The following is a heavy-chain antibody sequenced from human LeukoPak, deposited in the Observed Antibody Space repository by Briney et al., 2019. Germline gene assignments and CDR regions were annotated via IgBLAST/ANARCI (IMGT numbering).Heavy chain of an antibody. CDR1: GGSISSDNYY. V-gene: IGHV4-61*02. Sequence: SETLSLTCTVSGGSISSDNYYWSWIRQPAGTGLEWIGRIYTSGSTNYNPSLKSRVTISVDTSKNQFSLKLSSLTAADTAVYYCARVFGGPVSRRFDPWGQGTLVTVSS. CDR2: IYTSGST. J-gene: IGHJ5*02. CDR3: ARVFGGPVSRRFDP. D-gene: IGHD4-23*01.